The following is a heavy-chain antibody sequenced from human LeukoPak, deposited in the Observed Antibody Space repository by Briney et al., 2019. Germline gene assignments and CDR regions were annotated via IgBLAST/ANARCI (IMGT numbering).Heavy chain of an antibody. Sequence: KTSETLSLTCAVYGGSFSGYYWSWIRQPPGKGLEWIGEINHSGSTNYNPSLKSRVTISVDTSKNQFSLKLSSVTAADTAVYYCAREEPSWYFSYYYYGMDVWGQGTTVTVSS. J-gene: IGHJ6*02. CDR1: GGSFSGYY. CDR3: AREEPSWYFSYYYYGMDV. V-gene: IGHV4-34*01. D-gene: IGHD6-13*01. CDR2: INHSGST.